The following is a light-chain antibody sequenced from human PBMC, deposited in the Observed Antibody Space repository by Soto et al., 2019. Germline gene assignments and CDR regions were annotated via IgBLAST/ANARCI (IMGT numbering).Light chain of an antibody. CDR2: GAS. J-gene: IGKJ2*01. CDR3: QKYNNWPPYT. Sequence: EVVMTQSPATLSASPGERVILSCRASQNIGSNLAWYQQRPGQAPRLLMYGASTRATETPARFSGSGSATDFTLTISSLQSEEFAVYYCQKYNNWPPYTFGQGTKLEIK. V-gene: IGKV3-15*01. CDR1: QNIGSN.